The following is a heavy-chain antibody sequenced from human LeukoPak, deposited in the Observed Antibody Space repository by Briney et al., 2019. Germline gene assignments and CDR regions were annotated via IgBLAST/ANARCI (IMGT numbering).Heavy chain of an antibody. Sequence: GGSLRLSCTASGFTFSSYSMNWVRQAPGKGLEWVSSISSSSSYIYYADSVKGRFTISRDNAKNSLYLQMNSLRAEDTAVYYCARDSPYYYDSSGLHAFDIWGQGTMVTVSS. CDR2: ISSSSSYI. V-gene: IGHV3-21*01. J-gene: IGHJ3*02. CDR3: ARDSPYYYDSSGLHAFDI. CDR1: GFTFSSYS. D-gene: IGHD3-22*01.